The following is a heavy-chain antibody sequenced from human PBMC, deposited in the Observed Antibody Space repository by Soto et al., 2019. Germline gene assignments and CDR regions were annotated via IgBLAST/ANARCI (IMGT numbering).Heavy chain of an antibody. V-gene: IGHV3-74*01. CDR1: GFTLSTYW. CDR2: ISSGGTYT. D-gene: IGHD2-15*01. J-gene: IGHJ5*02. Sequence: GGSLRLSCAASGFTLSTYWMHWVRQVLGKGLVWVSRISSGGTYTNYADSVKGRFTISRDSARNTLFLQMNYLTGEDTAVYYCARTFVDGMAGFGPWGQGTLVTVSS. CDR3: ARTFVDGMAGFGP.